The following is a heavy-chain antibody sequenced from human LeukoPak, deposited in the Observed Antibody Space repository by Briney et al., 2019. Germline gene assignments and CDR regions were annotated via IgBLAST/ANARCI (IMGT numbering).Heavy chain of an antibody. Sequence: PSETLSLTCTVSGGSISSHYWTWIRQPPGKGLEWIGYIYNSGRTNYNPSLNSRVTISVDTSKNQFSLKLSSVTAADTAVYYCARGGGGLSLIDYWGQGTLVTVSS. CDR1: GGSISSHY. D-gene: IGHD2-15*01. V-gene: IGHV4-59*11. CDR2: IYNSGRT. J-gene: IGHJ4*02. CDR3: ARGGGGLSLIDY.